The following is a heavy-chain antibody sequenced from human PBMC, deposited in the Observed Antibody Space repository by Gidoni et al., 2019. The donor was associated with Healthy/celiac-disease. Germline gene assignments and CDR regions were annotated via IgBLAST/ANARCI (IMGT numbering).Heavy chain of an antibody. V-gene: IGHV4-39*01. Sequence: QLQLQVSGPGLVKPSETLSLTCTVSGGSISSSSYYWGWIRQPPGKGLEWIGSIYYSGSTYYNPSLKSRVTISVDTSKNQFSLKLSSVTAADTAVYYCARHTQQLAFDYWGQGTLVTVSS. CDR3: ARHTQQLAFDY. D-gene: IGHD6-13*01. J-gene: IGHJ4*02. CDR1: GGSISSSSYY. CDR2: IYYSGST.